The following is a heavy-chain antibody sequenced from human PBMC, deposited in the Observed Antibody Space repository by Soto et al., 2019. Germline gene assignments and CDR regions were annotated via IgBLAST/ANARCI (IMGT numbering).Heavy chain of an antibody. Sequence: PGGSLRLSCAASGFTFDDYAMHWVRQGPGKGLEWVSGISWNSGSIGYADSVKGRFTISRDNAKNSLYLQMNSLRVEDTALYYCAKDRSSSTFHWFDPWGQGTLVTVSS. D-gene: IGHD6-13*01. J-gene: IGHJ5*02. CDR3: AKDRSSSTFHWFDP. CDR1: GFTFDDYA. V-gene: IGHV3-9*01. CDR2: ISWNSGSI.